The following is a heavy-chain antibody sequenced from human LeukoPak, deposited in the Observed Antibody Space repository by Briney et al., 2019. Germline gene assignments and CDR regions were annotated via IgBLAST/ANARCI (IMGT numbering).Heavy chain of an antibody. Sequence: SETLSLTCTVSGGSISSNNSYWGGIRQPPGKGLEWIGSIYYSGSTYYKPSLKSRVTISVDTSKNQFSLKLSSVTAADTAVYYCVSSGDPFFDYWGQGTLVTVSS. CDR1: GGSISSNNSY. D-gene: IGHD4-17*01. J-gene: IGHJ4*02. V-gene: IGHV4-39*01. CDR2: IYYSGST. CDR3: VSSGDPFFDY.